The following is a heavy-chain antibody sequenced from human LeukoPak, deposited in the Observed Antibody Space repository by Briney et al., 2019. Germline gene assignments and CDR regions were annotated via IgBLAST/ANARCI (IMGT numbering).Heavy chain of an antibody. CDR2: IYSGGST. V-gene: IGHV3-53*01. Sequence: GGSLRLSCAASGFTVSSNYMSWVCQAPGKGLEWVSVIYSGGSTYYADSVKGRFTISRDNSKNTLYLQMNTLRAEDTAVYYCAVGTTNRYYFYYGMDVWGQGTTVTVSS. J-gene: IGHJ6*02. CDR1: GFTVSSNY. D-gene: IGHD1-26*01. CDR3: AVGTTNRYYFYYGMDV.